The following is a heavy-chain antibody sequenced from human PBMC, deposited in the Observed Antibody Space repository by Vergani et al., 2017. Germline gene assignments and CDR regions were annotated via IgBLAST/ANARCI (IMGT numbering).Heavy chain of an antibody. Sequence: QVQLPESGPGLVKPSETLSLTCTVSGGSISSYYWSWIRQPPGKGLEWIGYIYYSGSTNYNPSLKSRVTISVDTSKNQFSLKLSSVTAADTAVYYCARDRNYYFDYWGQGTLVTVSS. J-gene: IGHJ4*02. V-gene: IGHV4-59*01. D-gene: IGHD1-1*01. CDR2: IYYSGST. CDR1: GGSISSYY. CDR3: ARDRNYYFDY.